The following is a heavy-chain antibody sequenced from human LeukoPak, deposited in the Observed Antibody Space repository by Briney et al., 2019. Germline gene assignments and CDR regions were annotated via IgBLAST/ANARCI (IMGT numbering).Heavy chain of an antibody. D-gene: IGHD1-1*01. V-gene: IGHV3-30*03. CDR3: ARAGTTILGAFDI. Sequence: PGGSLRLSCAASGFTFSSYGMHWVRQAPGKGLEWVAAISYDGSNKYYADSVKGRFTISRDNSKNTLYLQMNSLRAEDTAVYYCARAGTTILGAFDIWGQGTMVTVSS. J-gene: IGHJ3*02. CDR1: GFTFSSYG. CDR2: ISYDGSNK.